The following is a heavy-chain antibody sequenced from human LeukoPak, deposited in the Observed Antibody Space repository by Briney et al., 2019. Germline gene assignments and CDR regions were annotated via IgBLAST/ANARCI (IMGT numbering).Heavy chain of an antibody. Sequence: GRSLRLSCAASGFTFDDYAMHWVRQAPGKGLEWVSGISGSGGSTYYADSVKGRFTISRDNSKNTLYLQMNSLRAEDTAVYYCAQEWLHGMDVWGQGTTVTVSS. V-gene: IGHV3-23*01. J-gene: IGHJ6*02. CDR3: AQEWLHGMDV. D-gene: IGHD6-19*01. CDR2: ISGSGGST. CDR1: GFTFDDYA.